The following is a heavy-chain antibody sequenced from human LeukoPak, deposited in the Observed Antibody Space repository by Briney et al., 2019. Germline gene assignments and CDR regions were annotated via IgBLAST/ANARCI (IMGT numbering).Heavy chain of an antibody. D-gene: IGHD3-16*01. J-gene: IGHJ3*02. Sequence: SVPLSLTCTVSGDSISSGNYYWGWIRQPPGKGLEWIASIYYTGTTYYYPSLTSRGTTSLDTSNNQFSLRLTSVTAADTAVYYCVRHLGANAFTIWGQGTMVTVSS. CDR1: GDSISSGNYY. CDR3: VRHLGANAFTI. V-gene: IGHV4-39*01. CDR2: IYYTGTT.